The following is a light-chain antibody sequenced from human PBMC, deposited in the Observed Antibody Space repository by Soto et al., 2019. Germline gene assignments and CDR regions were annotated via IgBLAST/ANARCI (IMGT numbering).Light chain of an antibody. Sequence: QSVLTQPPSVSGAPGQRVTISCTGSSSNIGAGYDVPWYQQLPGTAPKLLIFGNSNRPSGVPDRFSGSKSGTSASLAITGLRAEDEADYYCQSYASSLSGSEVFGTGTKLTVL. V-gene: IGLV1-40*01. CDR3: QSYASSLSGSEV. CDR1: SSNIGAGYD. J-gene: IGLJ1*01. CDR2: GNS.